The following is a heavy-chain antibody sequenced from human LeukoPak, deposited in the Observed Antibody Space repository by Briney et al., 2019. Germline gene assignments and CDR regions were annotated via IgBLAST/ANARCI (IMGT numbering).Heavy chain of an antibody. J-gene: IGHJ4*02. V-gene: IGHV4-38-2*01. CDR2: IYHSGST. Sequence: PSETLSLTCAVSGYSISSGYYWGWIRQPPGKGLEWIGSIYHSGSTYYNPSLKSRVTISVDTSKNQFSLKLSSVAAADRAVYYCARGGPRGPDYWGQGTLVTVSS. CDR1: GYSISSGYY. D-gene: IGHD3-10*01. CDR3: ARGGPRGPDY.